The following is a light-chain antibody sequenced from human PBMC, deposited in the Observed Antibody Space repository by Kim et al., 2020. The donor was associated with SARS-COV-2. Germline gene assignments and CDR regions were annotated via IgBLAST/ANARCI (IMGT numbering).Light chain of an antibody. Sequence: LSPGERATISCRASQTVSNTYLAWFQQISGQAPRLLIYSSSNRVAGVPDRFSGSGSGTDFTLTISRLEPEDFAVYYCQHFGSSLYTFGQGTKLEIK. CDR1: QTVSNTY. V-gene: IGKV3-20*01. CDR3: QHFGSSLYT. J-gene: IGKJ2*01. CDR2: SSS.